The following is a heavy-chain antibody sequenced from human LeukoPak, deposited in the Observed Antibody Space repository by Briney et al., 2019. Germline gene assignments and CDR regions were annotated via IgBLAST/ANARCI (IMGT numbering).Heavy chain of an antibody. V-gene: IGHV4-4*02. J-gene: IGHJ5*02. D-gene: IGHD4-11*01. Sequence: PSETLSLTGAGSGASISSRFWWSWVRQPPGKGLEWIGQVHNSGYTKYNPSLKSRVTISVDKVKNHLSLKLNSVTAADTALYYCASETDYSHPNWFDPWGQGTLVTVSS. CDR3: ASETDYSHPNWFDP. CDR1: GASISSRFW. CDR2: VHNSGYT.